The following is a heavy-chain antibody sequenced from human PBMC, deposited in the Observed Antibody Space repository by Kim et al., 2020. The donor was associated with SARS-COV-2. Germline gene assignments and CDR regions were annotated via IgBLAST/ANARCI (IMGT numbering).Heavy chain of an antibody. Sequence: ASVKVSCKVSGYTLTELSMHWVRQAPGKGLEWMGGFDPEDGETIYAQKFQGRVTMTEDTYTDTAYMELSSLRSEDTAVYYCATSLGYCSGGSCYSLYYWGQGTLVTVSS. D-gene: IGHD2-15*01. CDR3: ATSLGYCSGGSCYSLYY. V-gene: IGHV1-24*01. CDR1: GYTLTELS. CDR2: FDPEDGET. J-gene: IGHJ4*02.